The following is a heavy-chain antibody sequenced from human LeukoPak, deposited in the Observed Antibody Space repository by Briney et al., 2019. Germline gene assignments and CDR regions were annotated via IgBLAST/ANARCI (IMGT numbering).Heavy chain of an antibody. V-gene: IGHV3-9*01. CDR2: ISWNSGSI. Sequence: PGGSLRLSCAASGFTFDDYAMHWVRQAPGKGLEWVSGISWNSGSIGYADSVKGRFTISRDNAKNSLYLLMNSLRAEDTALYYCAKDIGMGYYYYYGMDVWGQGTTVTVSS. D-gene: IGHD2-15*01. J-gene: IGHJ6*02. CDR3: AKDIGMGYYYYYGMDV. CDR1: GFTFDDYA.